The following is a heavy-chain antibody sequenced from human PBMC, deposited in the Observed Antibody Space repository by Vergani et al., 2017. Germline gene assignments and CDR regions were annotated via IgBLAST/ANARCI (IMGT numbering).Heavy chain of an antibody. J-gene: IGHJ6*02. CDR1: GFTFSSYA. CDR3: AYYYGSGSSPEYYYYYYGMDV. CDR2: ISYDGSNK. V-gene: IGHV3-30-3*01. Sequence: QVQLVESGGGVVQPGRSLRLSCAASGFTFSSYAMHWVRQAPGXGLEWVAVISYDGSNKYYADSVKGRFTISRDNSKNTLYLQMNSLRAEDTAVYYCAYYYGSGSSPEYYYYYYGMDVWGQGTTVTVSS. D-gene: IGHD3-10*01.